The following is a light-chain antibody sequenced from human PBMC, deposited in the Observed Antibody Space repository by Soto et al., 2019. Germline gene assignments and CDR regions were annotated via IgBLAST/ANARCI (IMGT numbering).Light chain of an antibody. Sequence: EIVVTQSPATLSLSPEERATLSCRASQSVSDYLAWYQQRPGQAPRLLIYDASKRATGIPARFSGSGSGTDFSLTISSLEPEDFAVYYCQQGGNWLWTFGQGTKVEIK. V-gene: IGKV3-11*01. CDR3: QQGGNWLWT. CDR1: QSVSDY. CDR2: DAS. J-gene: IGKJ1*01.